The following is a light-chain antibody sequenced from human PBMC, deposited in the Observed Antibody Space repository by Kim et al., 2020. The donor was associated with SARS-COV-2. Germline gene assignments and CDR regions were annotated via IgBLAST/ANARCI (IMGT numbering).Light chain of an antibody. V-gene: IGLV3-19*01. CDR2: GKN. CDR3: NSRDSSGNHLV. CDR1: SLRSYY. J-gene: IGLJ3*02. Sequence: SSELTQDPAMSVALGQTVRITCQGDSLRSYYAGWYQQKPGQAPLLVIYGKNNRPSGIPDRFSGSTSGNTASLTITGAQAEDEADYYCNSRDSSGNHLVFGGGTKLTVL.